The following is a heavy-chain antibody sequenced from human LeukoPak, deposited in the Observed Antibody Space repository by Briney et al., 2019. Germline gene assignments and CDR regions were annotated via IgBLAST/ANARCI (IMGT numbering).Heavy chain of an antibody. CDR3: AKDLRWGFDY. Sequence: GGSLRLSCAASGFTFSIYGMSWVRQASGKGLEWVSAISGSGANTYYADSVKGRFTISRDNSKSTLFLQMNSLRPEDTAVYYCAKDLRWGFDYWGQGTLVTVSS. J-gene: IGHJ4*02. CDR2: ISGSGANT. CDR1: GFTFSIYG. V-gene: IGHV3-23*01. D-gene: IGHD7-27*01.